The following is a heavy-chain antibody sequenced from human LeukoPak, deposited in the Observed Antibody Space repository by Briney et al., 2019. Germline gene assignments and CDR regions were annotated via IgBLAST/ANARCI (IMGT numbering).Heavy chain of an antibody. J-gene: IGHJ5*02. V-gene: IGHV4-39*01. CDR1: GGSISSSSYY. D-gene: IGHD7-27*01. CDR3: ARVGNNCFDP. Sequence: PSETLSLTCTVSGGSISSSSYYWGWIRQPPGKGLAWVGSIYYSGRTYYNPSLKSRVTISVDTSKNQFSLKLTSVTAADTAVYYCARVGNNCFDPWGQGTLVTVSS. CDR2: IYYSGRT.